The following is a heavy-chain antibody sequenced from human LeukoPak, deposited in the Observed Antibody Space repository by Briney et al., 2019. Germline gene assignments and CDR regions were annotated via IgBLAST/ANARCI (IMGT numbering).Heavy chain of an antibody. CDR3: ARHFGGSYYPRFDY. J-gene: IGHJ4*02. V-gene: IGHV4-59*08. CDR1: GGSISSYY. Sequence: SETLSLTCTVSGGSISSYYWSWIRQPPGKGLEWIGYIYYSGSTNYNPSPKSRVTISVDTSKNQFSLKLSSVTAADTAVYYCARHFGGSYYPRFDYWGQGTLVTVSS. CDR2: IYYSGST. D-gene: IGHD1-26*01.